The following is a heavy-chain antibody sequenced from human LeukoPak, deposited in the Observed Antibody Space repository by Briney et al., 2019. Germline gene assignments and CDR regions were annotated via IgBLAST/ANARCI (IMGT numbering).Heavy chain of an antibody. CDR1: GGSISSGSYY. D-gene: IGHD1-26*01. V-gene: IGHV4-61*02. J-gene: IGHJ4*02. Sequence: SETLSLTCTVSGGSISSGSYYWSWIRQPAGKGLEWIGRIYTSGSTNYNPSLKSRVTISVDTSKNQFSLMLSSVTAADTAVYYCARGRISGSSHSFDYWGQGTLVTVSS. CDR2: IYTSGST. CDR3: ARGRISGSSHSFDY.